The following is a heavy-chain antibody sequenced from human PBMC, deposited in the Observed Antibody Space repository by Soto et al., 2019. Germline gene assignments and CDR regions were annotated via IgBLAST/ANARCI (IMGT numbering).Heavy chain of an antibody. CDR2: INPSGRTI. V-gene: IGHV3-48*04. Sequence: VSLRLSVVASGFTFSSFYVNWMRQAAGKGPGWIAVINPSGRTISYADSVKGRFTISRDNAENSVYLQMSSLRGEDKAMNYCARYSGWYSYNGFDPWGQGTLVTVSS. J-gene: IGHJ5*02. CDR1: GFTFSSFY. CDR3: ARYSGWYSYNGFDP. D-gene: IGHD6-19*01.